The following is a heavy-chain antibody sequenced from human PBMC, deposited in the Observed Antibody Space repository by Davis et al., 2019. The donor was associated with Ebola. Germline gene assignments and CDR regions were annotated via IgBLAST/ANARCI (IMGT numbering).Heavy chain of an antibody. CDR2: INSNNGET. Sequence: ASVKVSCKASGYNFIEYFFHWFRQAPGQGLEWMGRINSNNGETNYAQKFQGRVTMTRDTSITTTYMELSSLRSEDTAVYYCARGSSASSGWVLYYYYGMDVWGQGTTVTVSS. V-gene: IGHV1-2*02. D-gene: IGHD6-19*01. CDR3: ARGSSASSGWVLYYYYGMDV. J-gene: IGHJ6*02. CDR1: GYNFIEYF.